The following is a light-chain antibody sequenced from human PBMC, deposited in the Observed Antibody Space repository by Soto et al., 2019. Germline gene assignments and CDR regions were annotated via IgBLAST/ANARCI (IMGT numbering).Light chain of an antibody. CDR2: EVS. CDR3: SSYAGSNNLV. J-gene: IGLJ3*02. CDR1: SSDVGGYNY. Sequence: QSALTQPHSASGSPGQSVTICCTGTSSDVGGYNYVSWYQQHPGKAPKLMIYEVSKRPSGVPDRFSGSKSGNTASLTVSGLQAEDEADYYCSSYAGSNNLVFGGGTKLTVL. V-gene: IGLV2-8*01.